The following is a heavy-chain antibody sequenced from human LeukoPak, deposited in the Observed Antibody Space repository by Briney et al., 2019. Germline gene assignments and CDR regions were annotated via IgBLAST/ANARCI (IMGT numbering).Heavy chain of an antibody. CDR3: ATYSGSYRGFDY. CDR1: GFTFSSYA. Sequence: GGSLRLSCAVSGFTFSSYAMSWVRQAPGKGLEWVSAISGSSGSTYYADSVKGRFTISRDNSKNTLYLQMNSLRAEDTAVYYCATYSGSYRGFDYWGQGTLVTVSS. CDR2: ISGSSGST. D-gene: IGHD1-26*01. J-gene: IGHJ4*02. V-gene: IGHV3-23*01.